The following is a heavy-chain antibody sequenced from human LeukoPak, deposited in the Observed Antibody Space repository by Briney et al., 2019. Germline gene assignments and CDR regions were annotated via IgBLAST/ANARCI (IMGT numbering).Heavy chain of an antibody. Sequence: GGSLRLSCAASGFTFSSDSMNWVRQAPGKGLEWVSSISSSSYIYYADSVKGRFTISRDNAKNSLYLQMNSLRAEDTAVYYCASGVDTAMVGFDYWGQGTLVTVSS. CDR1: GFTFSSDS. CDR2: ISSSSYI. CDR3: ASGVDTAMVGFDY. J-gene: IGHJ4*02. V-gene: IGHV3-21*01. D-gene: IGHD5-18*01.